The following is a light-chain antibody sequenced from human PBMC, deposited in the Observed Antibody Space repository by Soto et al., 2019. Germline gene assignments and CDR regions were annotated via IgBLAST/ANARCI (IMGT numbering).Light chain of an antibody. Sequence: DVVITQSPLSLAATLGQPASISCRSSQSLLYVNGHTYLNWFHQRPGQSPRRLIYLVSNRDPGVPDRFSGSGSGTDFTLRISRVEAEDVGIYYCMQGRHWPFTFGPGTRLDLK. CDR1: QSLLYVNGHTY. J-gene: IGKJ3*01. CDR2: LVS. V-gene: IGKV2-30*01. CDR3: MQGRHWPFT.